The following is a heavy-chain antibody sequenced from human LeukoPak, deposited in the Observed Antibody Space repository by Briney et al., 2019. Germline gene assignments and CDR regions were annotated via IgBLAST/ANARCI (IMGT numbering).Heavy chain of an antibody. Sequence: GRSLRLSCAAPGFTFSSYAMHWVRQAPGKGLEWVAVISYDGSNKYYADSVKGRFTISRDNSKNTLYLQMNSLRAEDTAVYYCARVRSSWYFEVLDYWGQGTLVTVSS. CDR1: GFTFSSYA. CDR3: ARVRSSWYFEVLDY. J-gene: IGHJ4*02. V-gene: IGHV3-30*04. D-gene: IGHD6-13*01. CDR2: ISYDGSNK.